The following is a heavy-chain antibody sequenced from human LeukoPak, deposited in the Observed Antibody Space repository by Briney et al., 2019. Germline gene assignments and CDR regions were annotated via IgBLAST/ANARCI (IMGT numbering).Heavy chain of an antibody. CDR3: ARGGAAGTLFDY. J-gene: IGHJ4*02. D-gene: IGHD6-13*01. CDR2: INTSGNT. V-gene: IGHV4-61*02. CDR1: GGSISSGSYY. Sequence: PLETLSLTCTVSGGSISSGSYYWSWIRQPAGKGLEWIGRINTSGNTNYNPSLKSRVTISVDTSKNQFSLKLSSVTAADTAVYYCARGGAAGTLFDYWGQGTLVTVSS.